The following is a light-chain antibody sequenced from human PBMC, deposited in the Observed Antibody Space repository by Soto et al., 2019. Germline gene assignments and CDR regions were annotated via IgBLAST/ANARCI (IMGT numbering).Light chain of an antibody. CDR2: EVS. Sequence: QSALTQPASVSGSPGQSITISCTGTSSDVGGYDYVSWYQLHPGKAPKLMVFEVSNRHSGVSYRFSGSKYGNTASLTISGLQAEDEADYFCSSYSISTAYLFGTGTKLTVL. J-gene: IGLJ1*01. CDR1: SSDVGGYDY. V-gene: IGLV2-14*01. CDR3: SSYSISTAYL.